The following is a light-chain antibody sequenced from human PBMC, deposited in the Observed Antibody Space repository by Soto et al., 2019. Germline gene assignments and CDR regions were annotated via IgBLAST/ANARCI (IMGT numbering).Light chain of an antibody. V-gene: IGKV1-39*01. CDR1: QSISTS. CDR2: GAS. J-gene: IGKJ1*01. Sequence: DIQMTQSPSSLSASGGDRVTITCRTSQSISTSVNWYQQKSGKAPKLLIYGASTLQSGVPLRFSGSASGTDFTITISSLQREDFATYYCHESYSFLCGTCGIGTKVEIK. CDR3: HESYSFLCGT.